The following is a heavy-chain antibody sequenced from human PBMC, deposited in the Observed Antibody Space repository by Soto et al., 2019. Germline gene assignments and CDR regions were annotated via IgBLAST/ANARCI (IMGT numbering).Heavy chain of an antibody. CDR1: GGSISGSDYY. Sequence: SETLSLTCTVSGGSISGSDYYWCWIRQPPGKGLEWIGYILYSGSTYYNPSLKSRLSISVDTSKNQFSLKLSSVTAADTAVYYYASADLQDRFDPRGQGTLDTVSS. V-gene: IGHV4-30-4*01. CDR3: ASADLQDRFDP. CDR2: ILYSGST. J-gene: IGHJ5*01.